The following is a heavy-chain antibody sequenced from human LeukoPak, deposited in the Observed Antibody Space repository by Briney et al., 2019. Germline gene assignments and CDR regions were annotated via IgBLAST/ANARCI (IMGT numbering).Heavy chain of an antibody. CDR1: GGSISSGDYY. Sequence: SETLSLTCTVSGGSISSGDYYWSWIRQPPGKGLEWIGYIYYSGSTYYNPSLKSRVTISVDTSKNQFSLKLSSVTAADTAVYYCAREGGAYSGSYYEAFDIWGQGTMVTVSS. V-gene: IGHV4-30-4*08. D-gene: IGHD1-26*01. J-gene: IGHJ3*02. CDR2: IYYSGST. CDR3: AREGGAYSGSYYEAFDI.